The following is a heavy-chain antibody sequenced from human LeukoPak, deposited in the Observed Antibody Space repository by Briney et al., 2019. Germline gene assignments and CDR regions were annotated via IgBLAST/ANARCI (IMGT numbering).Heavy chain of an antibody. CDR2: IYYSGST. CDR1: GGSISSSSYY. V-gene: IGHV4-39*01. Sequence: SETLSLTCTVSGGSISSSSYYWGWIRQPPGTGLEWIGSIYYSGSTYYNPSLKSRVTISVDTSKNQFSLKLSSVTAADTAVYYCASLVVITSGAFDIWGRGTMVTVSS. J-gene: IGHJ3*02. CDR3: ASLVVITSGAFDI. D-gene: IGHD3-22*01.